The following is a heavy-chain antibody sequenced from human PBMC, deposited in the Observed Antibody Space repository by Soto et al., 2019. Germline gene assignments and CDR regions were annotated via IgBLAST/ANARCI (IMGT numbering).Heavy chain of an antibody. CDR2: INTDGSEK. CDR3: VRARIDL. Sequence: EVQLVESGGGLVQPGGSLRLSCAASGFTFSNYWMTWVRQAPGKGLEWVANINTDGSEKYYVDSVTGLFTISRDNVKNSLYLQMNSLRAEDTALYYCVRARIDLWGRGTLVTVSS. J-gene: IGHJ2*01. CDR1: GFTFSNYW. V-gene: IGHV3-7*01.